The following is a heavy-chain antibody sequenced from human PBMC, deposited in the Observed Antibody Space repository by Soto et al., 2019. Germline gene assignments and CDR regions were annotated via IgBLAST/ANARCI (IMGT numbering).Heavy chain of an antibody. CDR2: IHYSGST. V-gene: IGHV4-59*01. J-gene: IGHJ5*02. CDR1: GGSITSYY. Sequence: SSETLSLTCTVSGGSITSYYWSWVRQPPGQGLEWIGFIHYSGSTKYNPSLKSRVTISVDPSQNQLSLKLSSVTAADTAVYYCARESAGSHKNNWFDPWGQGTLVTVSS. CDR3: ARESAGSHKNNWFDP.